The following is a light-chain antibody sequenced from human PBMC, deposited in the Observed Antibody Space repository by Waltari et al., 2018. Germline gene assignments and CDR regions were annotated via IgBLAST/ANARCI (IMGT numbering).Light chain of an antibody. CDR3: SSYTSSSTDVL. Sequence: QSALTQPASVSGSPGQSITIPCTGTSSYVGGYNYVSWYQQYPGKGPKLMIYDVPNRPSGVSNRFSGSKSGNTASLTISGLQAEDEADYYCSSYTSSSTDVLFGGGTKLTVL. J-gene: IGLJ3*02. CDR2: DVP. V-gene: IGLV2-14*03. CDR1: SSYVGGYNY.